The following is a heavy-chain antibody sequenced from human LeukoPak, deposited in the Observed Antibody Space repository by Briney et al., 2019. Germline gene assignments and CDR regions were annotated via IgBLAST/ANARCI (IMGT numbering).Heavy chain of an antibody. J-gene: IGHJ4*02. V-gene: IGHV3-23*01. CDR2: ISGSGGST. Sequence: TGGSLRLSCAASGLTFSSYAMSWVRQAPGKGLEWVSAISGSGGSTNYADSAKGRFTISRDNSKNTLYLQMNSLRAEDTAVYYCAKDQYGDYAVDYWGQGTLVTVSS. D-gene: IGHD4-17*01. CDR1: GLTFSSYA. CDR3: AKDQYGDYAVDY.